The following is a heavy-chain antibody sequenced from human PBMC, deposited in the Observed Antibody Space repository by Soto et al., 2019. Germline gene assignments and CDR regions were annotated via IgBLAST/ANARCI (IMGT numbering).Heavy chain of an antibody. CDR3: ARSDGRY. CDR1: GGSISSYY. CDR2: IYYSGST. J-gene: IGHJ4*02. Sequence: QVQLQESGPGLVKPSETLSLTCTVSGGSISSYYWSWIRQPPGKGLEWIGYIYYSGSTNYNPSLXXRXXISVDTCKNQFSLKLSSVTAADTAVYYCARSDGRYWGQGTLVTVSS. V-gene: IGHV4-59*01.